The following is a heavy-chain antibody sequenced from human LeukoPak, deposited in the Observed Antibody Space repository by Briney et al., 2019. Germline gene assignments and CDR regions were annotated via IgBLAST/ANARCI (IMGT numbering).Heavy chain of an antibody. CDR3: ARLAGGAGSSGCFDY. J-gene: IGHJ4*02. D-gene: IGHD6-19*01. CDR2: IYYTGST. CDR1: GGSIGSYY. V-gene: IGHV4-59*08. Sequence: SQTLSLTCTVSGGSIGSYYWSWIRQPPGKGLEWIGYIYYTGSTNYNPSLKSRVTISVDTSKNQFSLKLSSVTAADTAVYYCARLAGGAGSSGCFDYWGQGTLVTVSS.